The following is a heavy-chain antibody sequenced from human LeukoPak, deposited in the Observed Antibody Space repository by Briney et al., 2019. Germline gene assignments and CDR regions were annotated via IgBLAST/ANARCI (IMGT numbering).Heavy chain of an antibody. CDR1: GGSFTDYY. V-gene: IGHV4-34*01. CDR3: ARSRVGTTSGHHYYMDV. J-gene: IGHJ6*03. D-gene: IGHD1-1*01. CDR2: INHSGST. Sequence: SETLSLTCAVYGGSFTDYYWTWIRQPPGKGLEWIGEINHSGSTNYSPSLNSRVTISVDTSKNQFSLKMTSVTAADTAIYYCARSRVGTTSGHHYYMDVWGKGTTVIVS.